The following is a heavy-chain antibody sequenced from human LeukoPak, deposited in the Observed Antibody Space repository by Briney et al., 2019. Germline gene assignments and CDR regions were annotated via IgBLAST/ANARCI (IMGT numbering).Heavy chain of an antibody. CDR1: GGSFSGYY. V-gene: IGHV4-34*01. CDR3: ARRGSYDFWSGYSPHVYNWFDP. CDR2: INHSGST. Sequence: SETLSLTCAVYGGSFSGYYWSWIRQPPGKGLEWIGEINHSGSTNYNPSLKSRVTISVDTSKNQFSLKLSSVTAADTAVYYCARRGSYDFWSGYSPHVYNWFDPWGQGTLVTVSS. J-gene: IGHJ5*02. D-gene: IGHD3-3*01.